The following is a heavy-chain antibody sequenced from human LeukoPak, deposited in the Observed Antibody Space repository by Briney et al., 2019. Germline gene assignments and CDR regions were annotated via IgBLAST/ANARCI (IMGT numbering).Heavy chain of an antibody. CDR2: ISYDGSNI. D-gene: IGHD1-14*01. CDR3: ARGRRVDRYYGLDV. CDR1: GFIFSTSS. J-gene: IGHJ6*02. Sequence: PGGSLRLSCAASGFIFSTSSFHWVRQAPGKGLEWVAVISYDGSNIHNADSVKGRFTISRDNSKNTLYLQMNSLRAEDTAVYYCARGRRVDRYYGLDVWGQGTTATVSS. V-gene: IGHV3-30*04.